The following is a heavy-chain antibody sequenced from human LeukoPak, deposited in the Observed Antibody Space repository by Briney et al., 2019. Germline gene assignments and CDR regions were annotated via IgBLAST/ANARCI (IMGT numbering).Heavy chain of an antibody. V-gene: IGHV5-51*01. Sequence: GASVKVSCKASGYTFTSYWIGWVRQMPGKGLEWMGIIYPGDSDTRYSPSFQGQVTISADKSISTAYLQWSSLKASDTAMYYCARPPDYWGQGTLVTVSS. CDR2: IYPGDSDT. J-gene: IGHJ4*02. CDR1: GYTFTSYW. CDR3: ARPPDY.